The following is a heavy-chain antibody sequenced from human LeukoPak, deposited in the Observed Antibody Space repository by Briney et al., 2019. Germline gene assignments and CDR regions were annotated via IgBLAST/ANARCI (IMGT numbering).Heavy chain of an antibody. CDR2: INAANGHT. CDR1: GYTFTNYA. CDR3: ARDSEWEPWGGMNWFDP. Sequence: ASVKVSCKTSGYTFTNYAIHWVRQAPGQRFEWMGWINAANGHTKYSQEFQGRITITRDTSASTAYMELSSLRSEYMAVYYCARDSEWEPWGGMNWFDPWGQGTLVTVSS. D-gene: IGHD1-26*01. J-gene: IGHJ5*02. V-gene: IGHV1-3*03.